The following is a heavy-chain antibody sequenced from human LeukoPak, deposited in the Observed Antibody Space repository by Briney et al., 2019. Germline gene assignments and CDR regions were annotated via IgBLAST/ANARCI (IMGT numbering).Heavy chain of an antibody. CDR1: GFTFGDYA. D-gene: IGHD6-13*01. CDR2: ISWNSGSI. CDR3: IKDLELGGQLVPGGTFDI. Sequence: PGGSLRLSCAASGFTFGDYAMHWVRQAPGKGLEWVSGISWNSGSIAYADSVKGRFTISRDNPKNSLYLQMNSLRPGDTALYYCIKDLELGGQLVPGGTFDIWGQGTMVTVSS. V-gene: IGHV3-9*01. J-gene: IGHJ3*02.